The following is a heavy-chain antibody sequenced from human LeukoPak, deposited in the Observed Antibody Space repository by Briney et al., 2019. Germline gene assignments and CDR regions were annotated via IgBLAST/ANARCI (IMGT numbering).Heavy chain of an antibody. CDR3: ARDQGAGFGY. CDR1: GGSISSSSYY. D-gene: IGHD6-19*01. CDR2: IYYSGST. Sequence: ASETLSLTCTVSGGSISSSSYYWGWIRQPPGKGLEWIGSIYYSGSTYYNPSLKSRVTISVDTSKNQFSLKLSSVTAADTAVYYCARDQGAGFGYWGQGTLVTVSS. V-gene: IGHV4-39*02. J-gene: IGHJ4*02.